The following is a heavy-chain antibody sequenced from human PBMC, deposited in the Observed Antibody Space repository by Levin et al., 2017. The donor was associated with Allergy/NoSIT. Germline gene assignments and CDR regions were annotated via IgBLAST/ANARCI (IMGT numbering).Heavy chain of an antibody. Sequence: GESLKISCKASGYTFTSYDINWVRRATGQGLEWMGWMNPNSGNTGYAQKFQGRVTMTRNTSISTAYMELSSLRSEDTAVYYCARGESTEWFYWYFDLWGRGTLVTVSS. CDR1: GYTFTSYD. V-gene: IGHV1-8*01. CDR2: MNPNSGNT. D-gene: IGHD3-9*01. J-gene: IGHJ2*01. CDR3: ARGESTEWFYWYFDL.